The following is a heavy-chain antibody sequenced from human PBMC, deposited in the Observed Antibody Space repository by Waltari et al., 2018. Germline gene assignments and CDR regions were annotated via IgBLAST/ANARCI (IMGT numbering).Heavy chain of an antibody. CDR1: GGSFSDYC. J-gene: IGHJ6*02. CDR3: ARGRRESVWVGELLYYHYYGMDV. Sequence: QVQLQQRGTGLLKTSRTLSLTCDVSGGSFSDYCWTWIRQVPGKGLEWIGEIVPSGSTSYTPNRRGRITISLDTSKNQFSLRLNSVTAADTAVYYCARGRRESVWVGELLYYHYYGMDVWGQGTTVSVSS. CDR2: IVPSGST. V-gene: IGHV4-34*02. D-gene: IGHD3-10*01.